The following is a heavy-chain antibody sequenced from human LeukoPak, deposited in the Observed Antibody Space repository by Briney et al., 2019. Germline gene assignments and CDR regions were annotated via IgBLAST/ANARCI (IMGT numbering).Heavy chain of an antibody. CDR1: GFIFSSHW. Sequence: PGGSLRLSCAASGFIFSSHWMTWVRQAPGRGLEWVAIIKQDGSEKFYVDSVKGRFTISRDNAKNSLYLQMNSLRAEDTAMYYCAAEGYGDYGDALDIWGQGTMVTVSS. V-gene: IGHV3-7*03. D-gene: IGHD4-17*01. CDR3: AAEGYGDYGDALDI. CDR2: IKQDGSEK. J-gene: IGHJ3*02.